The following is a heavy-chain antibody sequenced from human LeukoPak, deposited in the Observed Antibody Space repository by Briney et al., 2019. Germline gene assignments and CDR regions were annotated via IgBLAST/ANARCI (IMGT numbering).Heavy chain of an antibody. J-gene: IGHJ5*02. CDR2: IYPGDSDT. D-gene: IGHD5-18*01. V-gene: IGHV5-51*01. CDR3: ARKNPTALRNNWFDP. Sequence: GESLTISCQGSGYTFTTYWIGWVRQMPGRGLEWMGIIYPGDSDTRYSPSFQGQVTISTDKSISTAYLQWSSLKASDTAIYYCARKNPTALRNNWFDPWGQGTLVTVSS. CDR1: GYTFTTYW.